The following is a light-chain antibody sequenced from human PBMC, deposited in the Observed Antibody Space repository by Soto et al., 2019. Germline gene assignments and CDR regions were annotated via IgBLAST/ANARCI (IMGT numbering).Light chain of an antibody. CDR3: QQDYSYPLT. Sequence: AIQMTQSPSSLSASVGDRVTITCRASQGIKKDLGWYQQRPGKAPKLLIYASSTLQSGVPSRFSGSGYGTDFTLTISSLQPEDSATYFCQQDYSYPLTFGGGTKVELK. J-gene: IGKJ4*01. CDR2: ASS. CDR1: QGIKKD. V-gene: IGKV1-6*01.